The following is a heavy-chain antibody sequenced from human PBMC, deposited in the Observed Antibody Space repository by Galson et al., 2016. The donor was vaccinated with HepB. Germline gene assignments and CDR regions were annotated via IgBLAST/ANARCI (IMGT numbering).Heavy chain of an antibody. Sequence: FAISGDSVTSDNSCWHWIRQSPSRGLEWLGRTYYRSYWFNDYADSVKSPITVTSDTAKNQFALQLDSVTPDDTATYFCTRGYMQNGMNVWGQGTTVTVSS. CDR3: TRGYMQNGMNV. D-gene: IGHD5-24*01. V-gene: IGHV6-1*01. CDR1: GDSVTSDNSC. CDR2: TYYRSYWFN. J-gene: IGHJ6*02.